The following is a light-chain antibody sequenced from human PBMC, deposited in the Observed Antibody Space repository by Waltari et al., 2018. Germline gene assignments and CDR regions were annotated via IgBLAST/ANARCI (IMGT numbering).Light chain of an antibody. V-gene: IGLV2-14*03. Sequence: QSPLTQPASVSGSPGQSITISCSGTSSDVGRYKYVSWFQQLPGKAPKLMIYYVNNRPSGVSTRFSGSKSGNTASLTISGLQAEDEADYYCSSYTADTTRVFGGGTKLTVL. CDR3: SSYTADTTRV. CDR2: YVN. CDR1: SSDVGRYKY. J-gene: IGLJ3*02.